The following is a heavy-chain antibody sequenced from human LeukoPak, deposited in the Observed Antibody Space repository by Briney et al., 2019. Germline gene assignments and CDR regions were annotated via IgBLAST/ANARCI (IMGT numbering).Heavy chain of an antibody. D-gene: IGHD3-22*01. CDR3: ARDGDYYDSSGGFDY. Sequence: GGSLRLSCAASGFTFSSYSMNWVRQAPGKGLEWVSSISSSSSYIYYADSVKGRFTISRDNAKNSLYLQMNSLRAEDTAVHYCARDGDYYDSSGGFDYWGQGTLVTVPS. V-gene: IGHV3-21*01. CDR1: GFTFSSYS. J-gene: IGHJ4*02. CDR2: ISSSSSYI.